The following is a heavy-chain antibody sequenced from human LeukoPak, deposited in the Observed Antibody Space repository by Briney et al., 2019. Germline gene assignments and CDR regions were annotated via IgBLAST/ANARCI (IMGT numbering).Heavy chain of an antibody. D-gene: IGHD5-18*01. CDR2: ISWNSGSI. J-gene: IGHJ4*02. V-gene: IGHV3-9*01. CDR1: GFTFDDYA. Sequence: GRSLRLSCAASGFTFDDYAMHWVRQAPGKGLEWVSGISWNSGSIGYADSVKGRFTISRDNAKNSLYLQMNSLRAEDTALYYCAKGWDTAMVLGCDYWGQGTLVTVSS. CDR3: AKGWDTAMVLGCDY.